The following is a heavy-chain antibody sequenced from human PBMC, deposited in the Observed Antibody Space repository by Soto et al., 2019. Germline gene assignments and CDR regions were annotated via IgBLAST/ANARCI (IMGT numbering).Heavy chain of an antibody. CDR3: ARDPLGALDYAYVWGSPDY. CDR1: GFSFSSYA. CDR2: ISYDGGNK. J-gene: IGHJ4*02. D-gene: IGHD3-16*01. Sequence: GGSLRRSCAAAGFSFSSYAMRWVRQAPGKGREWVAVISYDGGNKYYADSVKGRFTLSRDNSKNTLYLQMNSLTAEDPAVYYCARDPLGALDYAYVWGSPDYWGQGTLVTVSS. V-gene: IGHV3-30-3*01.